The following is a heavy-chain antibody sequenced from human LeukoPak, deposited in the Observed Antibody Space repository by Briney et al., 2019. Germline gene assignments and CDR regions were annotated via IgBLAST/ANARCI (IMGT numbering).Heavy chain of an antibody. CDR2: TNGDGSDT. Sequence: GGSLRLSCAASGFTFTRYWMHWVRQAPGKGLVWVSCTNGDGSDTSYADSVKGRFTISRDNAKNTLHLQMNSLRVEDTAVYYCVSGYDNTDFEFWGQGTLVTVSS. D-gene: IGHD5-12*01. CDR1: GFTFTRYW. J-gene: IGHJ4*02. CDR3: VSGYDNTDFEF. V-gene: IGHV3-74*01.